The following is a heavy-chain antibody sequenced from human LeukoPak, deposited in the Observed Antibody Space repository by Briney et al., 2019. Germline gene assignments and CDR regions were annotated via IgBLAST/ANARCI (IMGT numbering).Heavy chain of an antibody. V-gene: IGHV3-7*01. D-gene: IGHD4-17*01. CDR3: TRDALYGDPSYYYMDV. CDR2: IKQDGSDI. J-gene: IGHJ6*03. Sequence: PGGSLRLSCAASGFTFNGFWMSWVRQAPGKGLEWEANIKQDGSDIYYLSSVRGRFTISRDNAMNSLYLQMNSLRAEDTAVYYCTRDALYGDPSYYYMDVWGKGTTVTVSS. CDR1: GFTFNGFW.